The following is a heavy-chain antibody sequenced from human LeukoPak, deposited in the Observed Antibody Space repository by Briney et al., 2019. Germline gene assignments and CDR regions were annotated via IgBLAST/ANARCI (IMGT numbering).Heavy chain of an antibody. V-gene: IGHV1-2*02. J-gene: IGHJ5*02. CDR2: INPNSGGT. CDR3: ARWAAAGTNWFDP. D-gene: IGHD6-13*01. CDR1: GYTFTGYY. Sequence: ASVKVSCKASGYTFTGYYMHWVRQAPGQGLEWMGWINPNSGGTNYAQKFQGRVTMTRDTSISTAYMELSRLRSDDTAVYYCARWAAAGTNWFDPWGQGTLVTVSS.